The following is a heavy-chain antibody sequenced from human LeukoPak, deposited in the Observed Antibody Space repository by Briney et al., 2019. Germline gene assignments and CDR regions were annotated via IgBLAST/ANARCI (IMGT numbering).Heavy chain of an antibody. CDR3: ASPTTHYYYYGMDV. CDR2: IYSGGST. J-gene: IGHJ6*02. Sequence: GGSLRLSCAASGFIFSSYSMSWVRQAPGKGLEWVSVIYSGGSTYYADSVKGRFTISRDNSKNTLYLQMNSLRAEDTAVYYCASPTTHYYYYGMDVWGQGTTVTVSS. CDR1: GFIFSSYS. V-gene: IGHV3-53*01. D-gene: IGHD1-14*01.